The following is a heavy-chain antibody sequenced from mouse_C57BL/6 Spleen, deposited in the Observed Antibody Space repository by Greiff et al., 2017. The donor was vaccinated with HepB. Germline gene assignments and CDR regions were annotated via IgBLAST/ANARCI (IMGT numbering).Heavy chain of an antibody. CDR1: GYTFTSYW. Sequence: VQLQQPGAELVKPGASVKLSCKASGYTFTSYWMQWVKQRPGQGLEWIGEIDPSDSYTNYNQKFKGKATLPVDTSSSTADMQLSSLTSEDSAVYYCATTVVATGAMDYWGQGTTLTVSS. D-gene: IGHD1-1*01. CDR3: ATTVVATGAMDY. CDR2: IDPSDSYT. V-gene: IGHV1-50*01. J-gene: IGHJ2*01.